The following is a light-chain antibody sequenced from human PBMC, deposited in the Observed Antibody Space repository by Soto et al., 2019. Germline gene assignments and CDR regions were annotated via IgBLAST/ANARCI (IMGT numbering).Light chain of an antibody. Sequence: QSALTQPPSASGSPGQSVTISCTGTSSDVGGYNYVSWYQQHPGKAPKLMIYEVSKRPSGVPDRFSGSKSGNTASLTVSGLQAEDEADYYCSSYAGNKNVFGTGTKATVL. CDR2: EVS. J-gene: IGLJ1*01. CDR1: SSDVGGYNY. V-gene: IGLV2-8*01. CDR3: SSYAGNKNV.